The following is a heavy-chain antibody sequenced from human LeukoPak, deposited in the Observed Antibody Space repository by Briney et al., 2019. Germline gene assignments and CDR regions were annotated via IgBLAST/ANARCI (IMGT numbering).Heavy chain of an antibody. D-gene: IGHD6-13*01. CDR1: GFTFSSYA. CDR2: INTDGGST. J-gene: IGHJ4*02. V-gene: IGHV3-74*01. Sequence: GGSLRLSCAASGFTFSSYAMNWVRQAPGKGLVWVSHINTDGGSTTYGDPAKGRFTTSRDNAKNTLYLQMNSLRVEDTAVYYCARGTATTAGIDYWGQGTLVTVSS. CDR3: ARGTATTAGIDY.